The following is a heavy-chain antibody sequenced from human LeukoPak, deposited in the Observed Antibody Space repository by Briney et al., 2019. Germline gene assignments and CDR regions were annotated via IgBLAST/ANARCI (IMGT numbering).Heavy chain of an antibody. J-gene: IGHJ4*02. Sequence: GASVKVSCKASGYTFTSYGISWVRQAPGQGLEWMGWISAHNGNTNYAQKLQGRVTMTTDTSTSTAYMELRSLRSDDTAVYYCARDPSGIAAAGTPFDYWGQGTLVTVSS. CDR3: ARDPSGIAAAGTPFDY. CDR1: GYTFTSYG. D-gene: IGHD6-13*01. V-gene: IGHV1-18*01. CDR2: ISAHNGNT.